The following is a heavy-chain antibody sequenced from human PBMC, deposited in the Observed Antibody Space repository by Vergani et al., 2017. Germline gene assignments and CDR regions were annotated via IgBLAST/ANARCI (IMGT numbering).Heavy chain of an antibody. CDR3: ARSSAQGNWFDP. J-gene: IGHJ5*02. Sequence: QVQLQQWGAGLLKPSETLSLTCAVYGGSFSGYYWSWIRKPPGKGLEWMGEINHSGSTNSHPSLKSRVTISVDTSKNQFSLKLSSLTAADTAVYYCARSSAQGNWFDPWGQGTLVTVSS. CDR2: INHSGST. CDR1: GGSFSGYY. D-gene: IGHD1-26*01. V-gene: IGHV4-34*01.